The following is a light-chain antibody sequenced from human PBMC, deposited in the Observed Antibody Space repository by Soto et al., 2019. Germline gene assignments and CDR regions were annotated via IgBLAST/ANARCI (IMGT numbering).Light chain of an antibody. CDR1: QSVNRN. J-gene: IGKJ5*01. CDR3: QQYSSWPSTT. V-gene: IGKV3-15*01. CDR2: AAS. Sequence: EILLTQSPATLSVSPGERATLSCRSSQSVNRNLGWYQQKPGQAPRLLIFAASTRAPGIPARFSGSGSATEFTLTISGLQSEDFAVYYCQQYSSWPSTTFGQGTRLEVK.